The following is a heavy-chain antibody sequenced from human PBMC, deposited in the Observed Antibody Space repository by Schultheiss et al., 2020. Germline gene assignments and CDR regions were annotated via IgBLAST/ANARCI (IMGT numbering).Heavy chain of an antibody. Sequence: QTLSLTCTFSGFSLSTSGMCVSWIRQPPGKALEWLARIDWDDDKYYSTSLKTRLTISKDTSKNQVVLTMTNMDPVDTATYYCARIRHYYGMDVWGKGTTVNVYS. V-gene: IGHV2-70*11. CDR3: ARIRHYYGMDV. CDR2: IDWDDDK. J-gene: IGHJ6*04. CDR1: GFSLSTSGMC.